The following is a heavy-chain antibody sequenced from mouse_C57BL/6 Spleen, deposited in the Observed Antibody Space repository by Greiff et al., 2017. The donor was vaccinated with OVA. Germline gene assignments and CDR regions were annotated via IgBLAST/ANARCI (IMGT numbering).Heavy chain of an antibody. Sequence: QVQLQQPGAELVRPGSSVKLSCKASGYTFTSYWMDWVKQRPGQGLEWIGNIYPSDSETHYNQKFKDKATLTVDKSSSTAYMQLSSLTSEDSAVYYGARSRYGSSYYYFDYWGQGTTLTVSS. CDR2: IYPSDSET. D-gene: IGHD1-1*01. V-gene: IGHV1-61*01. J-gene: IGHJ2*01. CDR3: ARSRYGSSYYYFDY. CDR1: GYTFTSYW.